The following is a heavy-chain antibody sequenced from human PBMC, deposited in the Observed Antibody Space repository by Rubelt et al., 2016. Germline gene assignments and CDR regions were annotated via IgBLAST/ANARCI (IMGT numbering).Heavy chain of an antibody. CDR1: GGSFSGYY. V-gene: IGHV4-34*01. CDR2: INHSGST. J-gene: IGHJ3*02. Sequence: QVQLQQWGAGLLKPSETLSLTCAVYGGSFSGYYWSWIRQPPGKGLEWIGEINHSGSTNYNPSLKSLVTLSVDTSKNQFSLRLRVVTAADTAVYYCARLQLGGAFDIWGQGTMVTVSS. D-gene: IGHD2-2*01. CDR3: ARLQLGGAFDI.